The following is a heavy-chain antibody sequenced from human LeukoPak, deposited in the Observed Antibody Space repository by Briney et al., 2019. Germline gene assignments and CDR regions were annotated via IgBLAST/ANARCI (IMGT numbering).Heavy chain of an antibody. D-gene: IGHD1-1*01. CDR3: ASATTTRDAFDI. CDR1: GYTFTGYY. J-gene: IGHJ3*02. V-gene: IGHV1-2*02. Sequence: ASVKVSCKASGYTFTGYYMHWVRQAPGQGLEWMGWINPNSGGTNYAQKFQGRVTMTRDTSISTAYMELTRLKSDDTAVFYCASATTTRDAFDIWGQGTMVTVS. CDR2: INPNSGGT.